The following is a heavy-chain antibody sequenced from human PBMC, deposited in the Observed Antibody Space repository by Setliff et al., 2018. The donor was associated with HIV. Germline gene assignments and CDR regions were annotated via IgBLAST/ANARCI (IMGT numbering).Heavy chain of an antibody. V-gene: IGHV4-59*01. J-gene: IGHJ4*02. CDR3: ARDSGYYDSSVYYSYSHYFDC. D-gene: IGHD3-22*01. CDR2: IYYSGST. Sequence: SETLSLTCTVSGGSISSYYWSWIRQPPGKGLEWIGYIYYSGSTNYNPSLKSRVTISVDTSKNQFSLKLSSVTAADTAVYYCARDSGYYDSSVYYSYSHYFDCWGQGTLGTVSS. CDR1: GGSISSYY.